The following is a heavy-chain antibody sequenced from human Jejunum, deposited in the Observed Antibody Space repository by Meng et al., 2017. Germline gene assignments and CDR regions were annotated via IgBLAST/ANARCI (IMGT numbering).Heavy chain of an antibody. CDR1: GGSTITTGYY. J-gene: IGHJ4*02. CDR3: ARHFLTMSKDYFDY. CDR2: IYYSGST. D-gene: IGHD2/OR15-2a*01. V-gene: IGHV4-39*01. Sequence: QVQLPESGPGLGKPSETLSLTCTVSGGSTITTGYYWGWIRQPPGKGLEWMGSIYYSGSTYYNSPLQSRLTISVDTSKNQFSLKLRSVTAADTAIYYCARHFLTMSKDYFDYWGQGTLVTVSS.